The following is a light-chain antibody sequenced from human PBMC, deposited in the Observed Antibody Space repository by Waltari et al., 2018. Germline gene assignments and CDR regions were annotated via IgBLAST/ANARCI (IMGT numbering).Light chain of an antibody. CDR3: CSYAGSSTWV. V-gene: IGLV2-23*01. Sequence: QSALTQPASVSGSPGQSITISCTGTSSDVGSYNLVSWYQQHPGKATKLMIYEGSKRPSGVSNRFSGSKSGNTASLTSAGLQAEDEADYYCCSYAGSSTWVVGGGTKLTVL. CDR2: EGS. CDR1: SSDVGSYNL. J-gene: IGLJ3*02.